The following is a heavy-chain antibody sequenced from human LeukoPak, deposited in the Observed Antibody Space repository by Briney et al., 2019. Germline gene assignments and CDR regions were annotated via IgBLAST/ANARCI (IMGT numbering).Heavy chain of an antibody. CDR2: IIPILGIA. D-gene: IGHD3-10*01. V-gene: IGHV1-69*04. CDR3: ARGRGAFARNYFDY. J-gene: IGHJ4*02. Sequence: SVKVSCKASGGTFSSYAISWVRQAPGQGLEWMGRIIPILGIANYAQKFQGRVTITADKSTSTAYMELSSLRSEDTAVYYCARGRGAFARNYFDYWGQGTLVTVSS. CDR1: GGTFSSYA.